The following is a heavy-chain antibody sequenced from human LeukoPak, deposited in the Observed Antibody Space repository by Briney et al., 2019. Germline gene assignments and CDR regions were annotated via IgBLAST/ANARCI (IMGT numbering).Heavy chain of an antibody. Sequence: ASVKVSCKASGYSFTNYDINWVRQATGQGLEPMGYMNPNTGDKGYAQKFQGRVTMTRDTSISTAYIELTSLGSEDTAVYYCARGREIVVVPAASLNDFWGQGTLVTVSS. CDR2: MNPNTGDK. V-gene: IGHV1-8*01. CDR3: ARGREIVVVPAASLNDF. CDR1: GYSFTNYD. D-gene: IGHD2-2*01. J-gene: IGHJ4*02.